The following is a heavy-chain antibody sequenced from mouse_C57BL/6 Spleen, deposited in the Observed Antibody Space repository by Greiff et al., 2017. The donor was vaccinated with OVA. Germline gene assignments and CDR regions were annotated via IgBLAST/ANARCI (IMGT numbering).Heavy chain of an antibody. Sequence: QVQLQQPGAELVKPGASVKLSCKASGYTFTSYWMHWVKQRPGRGLEWIGRIDPHSGGTKYNEKFKSKATLTVDKPSSTAYMQLSSLTSEDSAVYYCARETTVAPYYCDYWGQGTTLTVSS. V-gene: IGHV1-72*01. CDR1: GYTFTSYW. CDR3: ARETTVAPYYCDY. CDR2: IDPHSGGT. J-gene: IGHJ2*01. D-gene: IGHD1-1*01.